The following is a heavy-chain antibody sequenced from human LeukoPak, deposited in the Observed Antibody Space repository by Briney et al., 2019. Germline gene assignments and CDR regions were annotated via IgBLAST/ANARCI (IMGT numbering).Heavy chain of an antibody. D-gene: IGHD1-26*01. Sequence: GSLRLSCAASGFTFSSYSMNWVRQPPGKGLEWIGEINHSGNTNYNPSLKSRVTISVDTPKNQISLKLSSVTAADTAVYYCARKAVGDTSNYFDFWGQGTLVTVSS. V-gene: IGHV4-34*01. J-gene: IGHJ4*02. CDR3: ARKAVGDTSNYFDF. CDR2: INHSGNT. CDR1: GFTFSSYS.